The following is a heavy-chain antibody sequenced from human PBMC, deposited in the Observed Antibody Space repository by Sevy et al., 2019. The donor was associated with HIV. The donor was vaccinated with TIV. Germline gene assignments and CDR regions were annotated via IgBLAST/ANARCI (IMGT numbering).Heavy chain of an antibody. J-gene: IGHJ4*02. D-gene: IGHD3-10*01. V-gene: IGHV3-48*01. CDR2: ISSGSSTI. CDR1: VFTFSTYS. Sequence: GGSLRLSCAASVFTFSTYSMHWVRQAPGKGLEWISYISSGSSTIYYADSVKGRFTISRDNAKDSVYLQMNSLRADDTAVYYCTRGYGSGTGKSSGHWGRGTLVTVSS. CDR3: TRGYGSGTGKSSGH.